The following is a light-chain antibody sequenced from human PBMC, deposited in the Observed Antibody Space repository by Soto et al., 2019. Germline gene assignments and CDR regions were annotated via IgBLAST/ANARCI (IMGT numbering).Light chain of an antibody. V-gene: IGLV2-14*01. J-gene: IGLJ1*01. CDR3: SSYTSSSSYV. Sequence: QSVLTQPASVSGSPGQSITISCTGTSSDVGGYKYVSWCQQHPGKAPKLLIYTVSNRPSGVSNRFSGSKSGNTASLTISGLQAEDEADYYCSSYTSSSSYVFGTGTKVTVL. CDR2: TVS. CDR1: SSDVGGYKY.